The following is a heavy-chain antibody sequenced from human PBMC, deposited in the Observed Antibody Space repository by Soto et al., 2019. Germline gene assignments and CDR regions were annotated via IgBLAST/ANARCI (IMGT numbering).Heavy chain of an antibody. CDR2: IDYSGST. V-gene: IGHV4-39*02. Sequence: PSETLSLTCTVSGGTIRSSNYYWAWIRQPPGKGLEWIGSIDYSGSTYYNPSLKSRVTISVDTSKNHLSLKLGSVTAADTALYYCSSRAPEGFDPWGQGTLVTVSS. CDR1: GGTIRSSNYY. CDR3: SSRAPEGFDP. J-gene: IGHJ5*02.